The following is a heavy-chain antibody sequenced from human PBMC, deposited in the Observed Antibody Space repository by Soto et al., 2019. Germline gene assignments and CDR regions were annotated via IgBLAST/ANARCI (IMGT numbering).Heavy chain of an antibody. CDR1: CGSFSGYY. V-gene: IGHV4-34*01. D-gene: IGHD3-22*01. Sequence: SSETLSLTSAVYCGSFSGYYWSWIRQPPGKGLEWIGEINHSGSTNYNPSLKSRVTISVDTSKNQFSLKLSSVTAADTAVYYCARGYYYDSSGFRFDPWGQGTLVTVSS. J-gene: IGHJ5*02. CDR3: ARGYYYDSSGFRFDP. CDR2: INHSGST.